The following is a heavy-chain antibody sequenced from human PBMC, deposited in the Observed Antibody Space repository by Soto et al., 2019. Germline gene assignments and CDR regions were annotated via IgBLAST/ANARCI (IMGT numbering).Heavy chain of an antibody. V-gene: IGHV4-30-4*01. D-gene: IGHD1-1*01. J-gene: IGHJ4*02. CDR3: ARRAETNGWNGFGADKYYFDF. CDR2: IYSSGNT. Sequence: PSETLSLTCSVSGGSLSRGYYYRSWIRQPPGKGLAWIGNIYSSGNTYYNPSLKSRLSISIDTSKNQFSLKVGSVTAADTAVYYCARRAETNGWNGFGADKYYFDFWGQGTLVTVSS. CDR1: GGSLSRGYYY.